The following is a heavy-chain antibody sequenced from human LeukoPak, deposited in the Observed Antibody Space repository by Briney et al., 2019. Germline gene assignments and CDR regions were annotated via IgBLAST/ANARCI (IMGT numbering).Heavy chain of an antibody. Sequence: SQTLSLTCTVSGGSISSGDYYWSWIRQPPGKGLEWIGYIYYSGSTYYNPSLKSRVTISVDTSKNQFSLKLSSVTVADTAVYYCAREVYYYDSSGYYDDYWGQGTLVTVSS. CDR1: GGSISSGDYY. V-gene: IGHV4-30-4*08. D-gene: IGHD3-22*01. CDR2: IYYSGST. CDR3: AREVYYYDSSGYYDDY. J-gene: IGHJ4*02.